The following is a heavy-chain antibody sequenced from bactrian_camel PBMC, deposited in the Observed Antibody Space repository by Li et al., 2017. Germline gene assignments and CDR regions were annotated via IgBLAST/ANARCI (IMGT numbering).Heavy chain of an antibody. V-gene: IGHV3S31*01. CDR1: GFSFRANS. J-gene: IGHJ4*01. CDR3: VRDPYIDVAT. D-gene: IGHD2*01. CDR2: ISSAGTSA. Sequence: VQLVESGGGLVQPGGSLRLSCAASGFSFRANSMSWFRQAPGKEMEWVSGISSAGTSADYADSVKGRFTISRDNAKNTLYLQMNSLKPEDTAVYYCVRDPYIDVATWGQGTQVTVS.